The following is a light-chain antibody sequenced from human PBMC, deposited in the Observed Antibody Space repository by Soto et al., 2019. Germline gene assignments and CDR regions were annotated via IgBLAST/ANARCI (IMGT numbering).Light chain of an antibody. V-gene: IGKV3-15*01. Sequence: EIVMTQSPATLSVSPGERATLSCRASQSVSSNLAWYQQKPGQGPRLLIYGASTRATGIPARFSGSGSGTEFTLTISSLQSEDFAVYYCQQYNTWPPYTFGQGTKLEIK. CDR2: GAS. J-gene: IGKJ2*01. CDR3: QQYNTWPPYT. CDR1: QSVSSN.